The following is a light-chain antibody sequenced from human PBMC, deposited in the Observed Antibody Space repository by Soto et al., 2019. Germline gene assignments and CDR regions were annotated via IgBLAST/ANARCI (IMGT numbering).Light chain of an antibody. Sequence: SYEPTQPPPVSVAPGQSARITCGGNNIGSQSVHWYQQKPGQAPVLVVYDDNDRPSGIPERFSGSKSGNTATLSITRVGAGDEADYYCQVWDSGTDHAVFGGGTKLTVL. V-gene: IGLV3-21*02. CDR3: QVWDSGTDHAV. J-gene: IGLJ2*01. CDR1: NIGSQS. CDR2: DDN.